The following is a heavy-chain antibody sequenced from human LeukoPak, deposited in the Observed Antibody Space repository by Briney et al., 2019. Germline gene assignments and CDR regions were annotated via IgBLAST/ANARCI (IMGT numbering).Heavy chain of an antibody. CDR3: TRESYYYDSSGYGGIPYYFDY. J-gene: IGHJ4*02. CDR1: GFTFGDDA. Sequence: GGSLRLSCTASGFTFGDDAMSWFRQAPGKGLEWVGFIRSKAYGGTTEYAASVKGRFTISRDDSKSIAYLQMNSLKTEDTAVYYCTRESYYYDSSGYGGIPYYFDYWGQGTLVTVSS. D-gene: IGHD3-22*01. V-gene: IGHV3-49*03. CDR2: IRSKAYGGTT.